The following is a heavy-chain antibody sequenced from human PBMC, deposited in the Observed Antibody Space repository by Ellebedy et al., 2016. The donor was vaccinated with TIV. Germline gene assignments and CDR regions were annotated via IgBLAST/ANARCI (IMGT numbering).Heavy chain of an antibody. V-gene: IGHV3-30*18. J-gene: IGHJ4*02. D-gene: IGHD1-26*01. Sequence: GESLKISCAASGFTFSSYGMHWVRQAPGKGLEWVAFISYDGSNKYYADSVEGRFTISRDNSENTLYLQMSSLGAEDTAVYYCAKDLPSGYSGSHDDYSWGQGTLVTVSS. CDR3: AKDLPSGYSGSHDDYS. CDR2: ISYDGSNK. CDR1: GFTFSSYG.